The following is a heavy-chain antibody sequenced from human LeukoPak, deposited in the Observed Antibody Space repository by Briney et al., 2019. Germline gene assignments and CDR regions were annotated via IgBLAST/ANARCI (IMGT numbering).Heavy chain of an antibody. J-gene: IGHJ6*02. D-gene: IGHD2/OR15-2a*01. CDR2: IRYDAGTR. V-gene: IGHV3-7*01. CDR3: ARGESYPTQHYYYGMDV. CDR1: GFTISSFW. Sequence: PGGSLRLSCAASGFTISSFWMSWVRQAPGKGPEWLATIRYDAGTRYYADSMRGRFTISRDNAQNSLYLQINSLRAEDTAIYYCARGESYPTQHYYYGMDVWGQGTTVTVSS.